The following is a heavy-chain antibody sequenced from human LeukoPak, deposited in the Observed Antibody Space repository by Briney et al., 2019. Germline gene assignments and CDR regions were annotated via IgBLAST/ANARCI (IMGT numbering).Heavy chain of an antibody. CDR2: IYHSGST. Sequence: TASETLSLTCAASGYSISSGYYWGWIRQPPGKGLEWIGSIYHSGSTYYNPSLKSRVTISVDTSKNQFSLKLSSVTAADTAVYYCARDRGVWYFDLWGRGTLVIVSS. CDR3: ARDRGVWYFDL. CDR1: GYSISSGYY. J-gene: IGHJ2*01. D-gene: IGHD3-10*01. V-gene: IGHV4-38-2*02.